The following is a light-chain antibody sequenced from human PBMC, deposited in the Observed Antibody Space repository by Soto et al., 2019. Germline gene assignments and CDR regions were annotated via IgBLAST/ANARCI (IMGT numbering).Light chain of an antibody. V-gene: IGKV1-17*01. CDR1: QVITND. J-gene: IGKJ1*01. CDR2: AAS. Sequence: IQMTQSPSSLSASVGDRPSITCRSSQVITNDLGWYQQKPGKAPKRLIYAASTLQSGVPSRFSGSGSGTEFTLTISSLQPEDVATYYCLQLNTYPWTFGQGTKVDIK. CDR3: LQLNTYPWT.